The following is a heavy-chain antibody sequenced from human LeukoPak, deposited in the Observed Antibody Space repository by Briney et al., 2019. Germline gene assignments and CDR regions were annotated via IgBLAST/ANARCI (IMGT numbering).Heavy chain of an antibody. CDR3: ATHPGGLQSGFDN. V-gene: IGHV5-51*01. Sequence: PGESLQISCKGSGYSFTSCWIGWVRQMPGKGREYMGIIHPGDSDTRYSPSFQGQVTISVDRSSSTAYIQWSRLKASDTAMYYCATHPGGLQSGFDNWGQGTLVTVSS. D-gene: IGHD5-24*01. J-gene: IGHJ4*02. CDR1: GYSFTSCW. CDR2: IHPGDSDT.